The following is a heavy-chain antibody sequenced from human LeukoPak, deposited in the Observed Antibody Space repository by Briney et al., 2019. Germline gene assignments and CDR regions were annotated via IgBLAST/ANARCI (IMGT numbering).Heavy chain of an antibody. CDR3: AKSLGDSSSSD. CDR2: ISYDGSNK. D-gene: IGHD6-6*01. CDR1: GFTFSSYA. J-gene: IGHJ4*02. V-gene: IGHV3-30*04. Sequence: GGSLRLSCAASGFTFSSYAMHWVRQAPGKGLEWVAVISYDGSNKYYADSVKGRFTISRDNSKNTLYLQMNSLRAEDTAVYYCAKSLGDSSSSDWGQGTLVTVSS.